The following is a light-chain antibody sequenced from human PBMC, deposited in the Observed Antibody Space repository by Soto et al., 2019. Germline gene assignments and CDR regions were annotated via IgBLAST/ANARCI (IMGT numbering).Light chain of an antibody. V-gene: IGKV1-27*01. CDR3: QMHSGAPPLFT. J-gene: IGKJ3*01. CDR1: HDIGNS. Sequence: DIQMTQSPSSLSASVGDRVTITCRAGHDIGNSLAWYQQKPGQVPKLVIFAASTLQSGVPSRFSCSGSGTDFTLTINSLQPEDVATYYGQMHSGAPPLFTCGPGTKVDIK. CDR2: AAS.